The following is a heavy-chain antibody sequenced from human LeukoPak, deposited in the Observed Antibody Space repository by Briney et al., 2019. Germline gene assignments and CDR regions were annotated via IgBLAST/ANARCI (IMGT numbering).Heavy chain of an antibody. CDR3: ARDLDSSGYYHVVDS. D-gene: IGHD3-22*01. CDR2: IRGVGVST. CDR1: GFAFNNYA. V-gene: IGHV3-23*01. J-gene: IGHJ4*02. Sequence: GGSLRLSCAASGFAFNNYAMSWVRQAPGKGLEWVSAIRGVGVSTYYADSVKGRFTISRDNSKNTLSLHMNSLRAEDTAVYYCARDLDSSGYYHVVDSWGQGALVTVSS.